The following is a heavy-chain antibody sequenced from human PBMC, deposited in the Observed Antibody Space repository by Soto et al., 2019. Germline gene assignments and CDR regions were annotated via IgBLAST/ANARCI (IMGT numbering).Heavy chain of an antibody. D-gene: IGHD3-3*01. Sequence: QVQLVQSGAEVKKPGASVKVSCKASGYTFPSYGISWVRQAPGQGLEWMGWISAYNGNTNYAQKLQGRVTMTTDTSPSTDYMELRSLRSDDTAVYYCARGLYYDFCGGYFDYYYYYGMDVWGQGTTVTVSS. CDR3: ARGLYYDFCGGYFDYYYYYGMDV. CDR2: ISAYNGNT. CDR1: GYTFPSYG. J-gene: IGHJ6*02. V-gene: IGHV1-18*01.